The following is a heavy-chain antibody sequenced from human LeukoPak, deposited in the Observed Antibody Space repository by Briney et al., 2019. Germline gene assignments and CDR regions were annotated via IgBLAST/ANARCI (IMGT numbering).Heavy chain of an antibody. V-gene: IGHV3-7*01. CDR1: GFTFSSYW. CDR3: ARDYTSGWYEDY. CDR2: IKQDGSEK. D-gene: IGHD6-19*01. J-gene: IGHJ4*02. Sequence: GVLRLSCAASGFTFSSYWMSWVRQAPGKGLEWVANIKQDGSEKYYVDSVKGRFTISRDNAKNSLYLQMNSLRVEDTAVYYCARDYTSGWYEDYWGQGTLVTVSS.